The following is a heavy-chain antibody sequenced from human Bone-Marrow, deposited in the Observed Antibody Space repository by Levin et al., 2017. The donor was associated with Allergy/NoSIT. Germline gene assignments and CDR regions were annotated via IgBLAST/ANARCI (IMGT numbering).Heavy chain of an antibody. CDR1: GYTFSDYF. Sequence: GESLKISCKASGYTFSDYFIQWVRQAPGQGLEWMGWVNPNGGTNYAQHLQGRVTMTSDTSITTAYMELNRLRSEDTAVYYCSRLPNGVWFKRSSYFDSWGQGTQVTVSS. J-gene: IGHJ4*02. CDR2: VNPNGGT. CDR3: SRLPNGVWFKRSSYFDS. D-gene: IGHD3-3*01. V-gene: IGHV1-2*02.